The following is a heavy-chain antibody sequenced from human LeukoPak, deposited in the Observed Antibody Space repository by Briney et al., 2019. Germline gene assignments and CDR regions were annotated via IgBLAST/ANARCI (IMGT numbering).Heavy chain of an antibody. CDR3: ARDRLTSGSEFFDY. J-gene: IGHJ4*02. D-gene: IGHD1-26*01. V-gene: IGHV3-48*01. CDR1: AFTFSDYS. Sequence: GGSLRLSCAASAFTFSDYSMNWVRQAPGKGLEWISYISGRSSTIYYADSVRGRFTISRDNAKNSMYLQMNSLRAEDTAVYYCARDRLTSGSEFFDYWGQGTLVTVSS. CDR2: ISGRSSTI.